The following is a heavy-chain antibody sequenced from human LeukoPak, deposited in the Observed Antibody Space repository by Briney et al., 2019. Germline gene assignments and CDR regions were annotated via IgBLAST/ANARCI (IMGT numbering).Heavy chain of an antibody. J-gene: IGHJ4*02. CDR2: IYYSGSI. D-gene: IGHD6-19*01. CDR3: ARLMNWLASFDY. V-gene: IGHV4-39*01. CDR1: GGSISSSSYY. Sequence: PSETLSLTCTVSGGSISSSSYYWGWIRQPPGKGLEWIGSIYYSGSIYYNPSLRSRVTISVDTSKNQFSLKLSSVTAADTAVYYCARLMNWLASFDYWGQGTLVTVSS.